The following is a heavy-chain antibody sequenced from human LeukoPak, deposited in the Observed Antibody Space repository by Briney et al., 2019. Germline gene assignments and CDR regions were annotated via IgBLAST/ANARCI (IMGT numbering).Heavy chain of an antibody. J-gene: IGHJ3*02. CDR1: GSTFSDYW. CDR2: VESNGRRT. CDR3: AREIDSFDM. Sequence: GGSLRLSCAASGSTFSDYWIHWVRQAPGEGLVWVAGVESNGRRTPYADSVKGRFTISGDNAKNTLYLEMNSLRVEDTAVYYCAREIDSFDMWGQGTMVTVSS. V-gene: IGHV3-74*01.